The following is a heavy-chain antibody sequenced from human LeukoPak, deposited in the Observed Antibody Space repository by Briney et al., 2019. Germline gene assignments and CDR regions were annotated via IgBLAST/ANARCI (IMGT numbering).Heavy chain of an antibody. CDR3: ARGGGPVHYPFDF. Sequence: ASVKVSCKASGYTFTTYYMHWVRQAPGQGLEWVGIVNPRGGSTTYAQKFQGRVTMTRDTSTSTVYMELSSLKSDDTAVYYCARGGGPVHYPFDFWGQGTLVTVSS. CDR2: VNPRGGST. J-gene: IGHJ4*02. V-gene: IGHV1-46*03. CDR1: GYTFTTYY. D-gene: IGHD3-10*01.